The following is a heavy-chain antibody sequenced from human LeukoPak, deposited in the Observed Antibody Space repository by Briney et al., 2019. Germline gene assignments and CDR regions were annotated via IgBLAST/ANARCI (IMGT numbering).Heavy chain of an antibody. CDR1: GGSISSSIYY. J-gene: IGHJ4*02. Sequence: SETLSLTCTVSGGSISSSIYYWGWIRQPPGTGLEWIGSIYYSGSTYYNPSLKSRVTISVDTSKNQFSLRLSSVTATDTSVYYCARRVVVTAIDNWGQGTLVTVSS. CDR2: IYYSGST. D-gene: IGHD2-21*02. V-gene: IGHV4-39*01. CDR3: ARRVVVTAIDN.